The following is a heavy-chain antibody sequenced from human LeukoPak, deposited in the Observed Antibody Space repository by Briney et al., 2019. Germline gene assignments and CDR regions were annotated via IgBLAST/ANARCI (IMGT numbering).Heavy chain of an antibody. Sequence: SETLSLTCAVYGGSFSGYYWSWIRQPPGKGLEWIGEINHSGSTNYNPSLKSRVTISVDTSKNQFSLKLSSVTAADTAVYYCARDWVEREVAAADRPPFDYWGQGTLVIVSS. D-gene: IGHD6-13*01. V-gene: IGHV4-34*01. J-gene: IGHJ4*02. CDR1: GGSFSGYY. CDR3: ARDWVEREVAAADRPPFDY. CDR2: INHSGST.